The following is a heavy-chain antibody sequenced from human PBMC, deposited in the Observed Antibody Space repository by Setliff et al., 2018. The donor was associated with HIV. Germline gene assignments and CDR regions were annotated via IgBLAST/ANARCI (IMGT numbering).Heavy chain of an antibody. D-gene: IGHD3-10*01. J-gene: IGHJ3*02. CDR1: GNSFHSYA. V-gene: IGHV1-69*05. CDR3: AKAPFGESAGEYAFDI. Sequence: ASVKVSCKASGNSFHSYAFSWVRQAPGQGLEWMGGIIPLFGSANYAQKFQGRVTMTRNTSISTAYMELNSLRAEDTAVYYCAKAPFGESAGEYAFDIWGQGTMVTVSS. CDR2: IIPLFGSA.